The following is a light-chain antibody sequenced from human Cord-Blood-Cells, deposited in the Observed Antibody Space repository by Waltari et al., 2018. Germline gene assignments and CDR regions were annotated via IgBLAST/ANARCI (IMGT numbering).Light chain of an antibody. CDR3: QQYGSLPRT. CDR1: QSVSSTY. Sequence: EIVLTQSPGTLSLSPGERATLSCVASQSVSSTYLAWYQQKPGQAPRLLIYCASSRATGIPDRFSGSGSGTDFTLTISSLEPEYFAVYYCQQYGSLPRTFGQGTRLEIK. V-gene: IGKV3-20*01. J-gene: IGKJ2*01. CDR2: CAS.